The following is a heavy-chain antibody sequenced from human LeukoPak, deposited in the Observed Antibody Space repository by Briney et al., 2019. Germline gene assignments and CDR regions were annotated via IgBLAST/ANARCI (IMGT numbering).Heavy chain of an antibody. J-gene: IGHJ4*02. Sequence: PGGSLRLSCAASGFTFSSYGMHWVRQAPGKGLEWVAVIWYDGSNKYYADSVKGRFTFSRDNAKNSLYPQMNSLRGEDTAVYYCARNKRGDYWGQGTLVTVSS. V-gene: IGHV3-33*03. CDR1: GFTFSSYG. D-gene: IGHD1/OR15-1a*01. CDR3: ARNKRGDY. CDR2: IWYDGSNK.